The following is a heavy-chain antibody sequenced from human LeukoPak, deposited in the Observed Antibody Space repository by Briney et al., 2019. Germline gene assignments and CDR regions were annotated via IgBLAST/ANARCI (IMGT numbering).Heavy chain of an antibody. D-gene: IGHD6-19*01. CDR2: IYHSGST. CDR3: ASLGLAVAGTNWFDP. V-gene: IGHV4-38-2*02. CDR1: GYSISSGYY. J-gene: IGHJ5*02. Sequence: SETLSLTCTVSGYSISSGYYWGWIRQPPGKGLEWIGSIYHSGSTYYNPSLKSRVSISVDTSKNQFSLKLSSVTAADTAVYYCASLGLAVAGTNWFDPWGQGTLVTVSS.